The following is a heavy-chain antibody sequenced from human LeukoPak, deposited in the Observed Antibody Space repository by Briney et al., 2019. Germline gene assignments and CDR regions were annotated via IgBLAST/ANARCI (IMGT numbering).Heavy chain of an antibody. CDR1: GGSISSYY. J-gene: IGHJ3*02. V-gene: IGHV4-4*07. D-gene: IGHD3-3*01. Sequence: SETLSPTCTVSGGSISSYYWSWIRQPAGKGLEWIGRIYTSGSTNYNPSLKSRVTMSVDTSKNQFSLKLSSVTAADTAVYYCARVGYDFWSGYYTGAFDIWGQGTMVTVSS. CDR2: IYTSGST. CDR3: ARVGYDFWSGYYTGAFDI.